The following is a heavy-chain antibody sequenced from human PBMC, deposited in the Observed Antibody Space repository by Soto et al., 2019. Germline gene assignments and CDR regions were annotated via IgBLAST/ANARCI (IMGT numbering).Heavy chain of an antibody. CDR2: ISWNSGSI. Sequence: SLRLSCAACGYTFYSYAMHGVRQAPGKGLEWVSGISWNSGSIGYAESVKGRFTISRDNAKNPLYLQMNSLRAEYTALDYFAKALSQRLRSPFDFWGQGTLVTVSS. D-gene: IGHD3-3*01. J-gene: IGHJ4*02. V-gene: IGHV3-9*01. CDR1: GYTFYSYA. CDR3: AKALSQRLRSPFDF.